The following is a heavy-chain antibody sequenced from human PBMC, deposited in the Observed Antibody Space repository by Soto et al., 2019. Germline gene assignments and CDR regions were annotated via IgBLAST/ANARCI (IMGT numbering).Heavy chain of an antibody. CDR1: GYTFTSYG. CDR3: ARVSLRFLEWLPNCAFDY. V-gene: IGHV1-18*04. Sequence: ASVKVSCKASGYTFTSYGISWVRQAPGQGLEWMGWISAYNGNTNYAQNLQGRVTMTTDTSTSTAYMELRSLRSDDTAVYYCARVSLRFLEWLPNCAFDYWGRRTLATLSS. J-gene: IGHJ4*02. D-gene: IGHD3-3*01. CDR2: ISAYNGNT.